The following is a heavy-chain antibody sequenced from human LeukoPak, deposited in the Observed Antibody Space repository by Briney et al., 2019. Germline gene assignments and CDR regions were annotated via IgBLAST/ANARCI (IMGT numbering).Heavy chain of an antibody. Sequence: GASVNVSCKASRGTFSSYAISWVRQAAGQGLEWMGGIIPIFGTPNYAQKFQGRVQITADKSTSTAYMELSSLRSEDTAVYYCARMSYYDSSGDNWFDPWGQGTLVTVSS. V-gene: IGHV1-69*06. CDR3: ARMSYYDSSGDNWFDP. CDR1: RGTFSSYA. J-gene: IGHJ5*02. D-gene: IGHD3-22*01. CDR2: IIPIFGTP.